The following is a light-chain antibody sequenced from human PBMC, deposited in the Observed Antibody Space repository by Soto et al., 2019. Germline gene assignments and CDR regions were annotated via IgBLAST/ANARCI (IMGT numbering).Light chain of an antibody. Sequence: EIELTQSPATLSAFVGERASLTCRASQSVANNLAWYQQRPGQAPRLLIYAASNMHIGVPSRFSGSRSGTEFTLTITSLQSEDFAIYYCQQSYKCPQTFGQGTKVDIK. CDR1: QSVANN. J-gene: IGKJ1*01. CDR3: QQSYKCPQT. CDR2: AAS. V-gene: IGKV1-39*01.